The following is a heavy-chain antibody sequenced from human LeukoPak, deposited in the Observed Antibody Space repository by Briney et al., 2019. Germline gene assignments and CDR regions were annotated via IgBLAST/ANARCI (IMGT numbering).Heavy chain of an antibody. CDR1: GFTFSNYW. CDR3: AREPTLVRGVTPEDC. D-gene: IGHD3-10*01. CDR2: ISGSGGST. Sequence: GGSLRLSCAASGFTFSNYWMSWVRQAPGKGLEWVSAISGSGGSTYYADSVKGRFTISRDNSKNTLYLQMNSLRVEDTAVYYCAREPTLVRGVTPEDCWGQGTLVTVSS. V-gene: IGHV3-23*01. J-gene: IGHJ4*02.